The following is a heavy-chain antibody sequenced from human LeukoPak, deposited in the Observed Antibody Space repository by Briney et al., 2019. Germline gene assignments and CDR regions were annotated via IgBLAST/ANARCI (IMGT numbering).Heavy chain of an antibody. Sequence: SETLSLTCSVSGGSINDYYWSWIRQSPGKGLEWFGYIYYTGSTNYNPSLKSRVTMSVDTSKNQFSLKVTSVTAADTAIYYCARHYGPWGQGTLVTVSS. CDR1: GGSINDYY. D-gene: IGHD3-16*01. CDR3: ARHYGP. V-gene: IGHV4-59*01. J-gene: IGHJ5*02. CDR2: IYYTGST.